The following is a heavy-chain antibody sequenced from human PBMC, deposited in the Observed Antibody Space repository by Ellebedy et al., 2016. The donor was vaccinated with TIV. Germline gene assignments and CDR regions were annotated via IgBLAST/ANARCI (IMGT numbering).Heavy chain of an antibody. J-gene: IGHJ4*02. CDR3: ARSSGWGCDD. Sequence: GESLKISXAASGFTISNYGMHWVRQAPGKGLEWVALISHDGSNKYYAESVKGRFTISRDDSKNTLYLQMNNLRGEDTAVYYCARSSGWGCDDWGQGTLVTVSS. CDR2: ISHDGSNK. V-gene: IGHV3-30*03. D-gene: IGHD2-15*01. CDR1: GFTISNYG.